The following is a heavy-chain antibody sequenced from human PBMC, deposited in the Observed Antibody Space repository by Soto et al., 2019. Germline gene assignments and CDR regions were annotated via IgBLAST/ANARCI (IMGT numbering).Heavy chain of an antibody. Sequence: GASVKVSCKASGGTFSSYTISWVQQAPGQGLEWMGGIIPIFGTANYGQKFQGRVTITAYDSTSTAYMELSSLGSEDTAVYYCASLGTARVTGYYYGMDVCGQGTTVTVSS. CDR2: IIPIFGTA. CDR3: ASLGTARVTGYYYGMDV. V-gene: IGHV1-69*13. CDR1: GGTFSSYT. J-gene: IGHJ6*02. D-gene: IGHD5-18*01.